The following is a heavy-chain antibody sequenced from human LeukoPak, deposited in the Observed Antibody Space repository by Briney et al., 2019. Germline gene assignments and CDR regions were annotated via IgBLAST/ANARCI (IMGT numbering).Heavy chain of an antibody. J-gene: IGHJ4*02. CDR1: GYTFTSYG. Sequence: ASVKVSCKASGYTFTSYGISWVRQAPGQGLEWMGWISAYNGNTNYAQKLQGRVTMTTDTSTSTAYMELRSLRSDDTAVYYCARAHAYNYYDSSGYYPPLPFDYWGQGTLVTVSS. CDR2: ISAYNGNT. V-gene: IGHV1-18*01. CDR3: ARAHAYNYYDSSGYYPPLPFDY. D-gene: IGHD3-22*01.